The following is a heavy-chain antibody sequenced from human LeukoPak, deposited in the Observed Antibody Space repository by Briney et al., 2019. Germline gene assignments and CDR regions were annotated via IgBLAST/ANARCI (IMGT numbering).Heavy chain of an antibody. D-gene: IGHD3-10*01. CDR2: IIPIFGTA. Sequence: ASVKVSCKASGGTFSSYAISWVRQAPGQGLEWMGGIIPIFGTANYAQKFQGRVTITADESTSTAYMELSSLRSEDTAVYYCAGDRGPYYGSGSHSFDYWGQGTLVTVSS. CDR3: AGDRGPYYGSGSHSFDY. V-gene: IGHV1-69*01. J-gene: IGHJ4*02. CDR1: GGTFSSYA.